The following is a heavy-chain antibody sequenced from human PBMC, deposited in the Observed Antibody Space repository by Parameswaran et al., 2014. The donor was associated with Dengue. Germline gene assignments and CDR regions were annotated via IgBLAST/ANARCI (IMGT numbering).Heavy chain of an antibody. J-gene: IGHJ5*02. D-gene: IGHD1-26*01. V-gene: IGHV4-34*01. Sequence: RWIRQPPGKGLEWIGEINHSGGTNYSPSLKSRVTISKDTSKNQFSLTLGSVTAADTAIYYCASVSILGPTLFDDWGQGTLVTVSS. CDR2: INHSGGT. CDR3: ASVSILGPTLFDD.